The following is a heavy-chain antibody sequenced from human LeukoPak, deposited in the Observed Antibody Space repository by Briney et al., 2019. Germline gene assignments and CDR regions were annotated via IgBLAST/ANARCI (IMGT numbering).Heavy chain of an antibody. CDR2: INHSGST. V-gene: IGHV4-34*01. CDR1: GGSFSGYY. D-gene: IGHD2-2*01. CDR3: ARGRGRPRHPIVVVPAASYYYYYGMDV. Sequence: SETLPLTCAVYGGSFSGYYWSWIRQPPGKGLEWIGEINHSGSTNYNPSLKSRVTISVDTSKNQFSLKLSSVTAADTAVYYCARGRGRPRHPIVVVPAASYYYYYGMDVWGQGTTVTVSS. J-gene: IGHJ6*02.